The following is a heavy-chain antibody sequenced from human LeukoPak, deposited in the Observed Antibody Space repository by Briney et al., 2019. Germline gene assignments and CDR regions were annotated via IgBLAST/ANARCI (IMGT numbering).Heavy chain of an antibody. CDR3: ARDRGYSYSDIWYFDL. CDR2: INPNSGGT. J-gene: IGHJ2*01. D-gene: IGHD5-18*01. V-gene: IGHV1-2*02. Sequence: ASVKVSCKASGYTFTGYYMHWVRQAPGQGLEWMGWINPNSGGTNYAQKFQGRVTMTRDTSISTAYKELSRLRSDDTAVYYCARDRGYSYSDIWYFDLWGRGTLVTVSS. CDR1: GYTFTGYY.